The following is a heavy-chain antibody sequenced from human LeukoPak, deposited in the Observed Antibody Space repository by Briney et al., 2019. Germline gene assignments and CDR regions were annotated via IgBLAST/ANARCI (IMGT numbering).Heavy chain of an antibody. CDR3: AREAYYYDSSGIVSSRYFDL. CDR1: GGSISSYY. Sequence: PSETLSLTCSVSGGSISSYYWSWIRQPPGKGLEWVGYIYYSGSTYYNPSLKSRVTISVDTSKNQFSLKLSSVTAADTAVYYCAREAYYYDSSGIVSSRYFDLWGRGTLVTVSS. J-gene: IGHJ2*01. V-gene: IGHV4-59*12. CDR2: IYYSGST. D-gene: IGHD3-22*01.